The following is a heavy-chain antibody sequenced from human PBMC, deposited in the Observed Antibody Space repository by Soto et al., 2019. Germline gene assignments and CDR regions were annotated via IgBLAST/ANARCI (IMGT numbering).Heavy chain of an antibody. CDR1: GYPFTSHD. V-gene: IGHV1-8*01. J-gene: IGHJ5*02. D-gene: IGHD2-2*01. Sequence: QVQLVQSGAEVKKPGASVKVSCKASGYPFTSHDSNWMRQATGQGLEWMGWMNPNSGHTNYAQKFQGRVTLTRDTSISTAYMELTSLRSEDTAIYYCASDMSTTWGQGTLVTVSS. CDR2: MNPNSGHT. CDR3: ASDMSTT.